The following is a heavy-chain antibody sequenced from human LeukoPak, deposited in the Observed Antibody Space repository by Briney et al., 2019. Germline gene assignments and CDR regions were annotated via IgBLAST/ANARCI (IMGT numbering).Heavy chain of an antibody. CDR2: IYYSGST. CDR1: GGSISSSSYY. Sequence: PSETLSLTCTVSGGSISSSSYYRGWIRQPPGKGLEWIGSIYYSGSTYYNPSLKSRVTISVDTSKNQFSLKLSSVTAADTAVYYCARLPGGILHPLDYWGQGTLVTVSS. D-gene: IGHD1-26*01. V-gene: IGHV4-39*01. CDR3: ARLPGGILHPLDY. J-gene: IGHJ4*02.